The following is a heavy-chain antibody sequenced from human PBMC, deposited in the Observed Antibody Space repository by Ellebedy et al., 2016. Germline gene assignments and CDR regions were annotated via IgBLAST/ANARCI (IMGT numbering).Heavy chain of an antibody. CDR2: IRQDGKEA. Sequence: GESLKISCAASGFIFTNYWMSWVRQAPGKGLEWVANIRQDGKEAHYMDSVRGRFTILRDNTKDSLHLQMNSLTTEDTAVCYCVKMPDFDYWGQGTLVTVSS. CDR3: VKMPDFDY. CDR1: GFIFTNYW. V-gene: IGHV3-7*01. J-gene: IGHJ4*03. D-gene: IGHD2-2*01.